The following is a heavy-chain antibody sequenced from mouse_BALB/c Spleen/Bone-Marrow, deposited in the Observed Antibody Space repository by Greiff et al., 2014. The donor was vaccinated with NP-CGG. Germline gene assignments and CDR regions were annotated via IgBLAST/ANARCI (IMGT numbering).Heavy chain of an antibody. J-gene: IGHJ4*01. Sequence: VHLVESGAELVRPGASVKVSCKASGYTFTNHWINWVRQRPGQGLEWIGNIYPSDSYSNYNQKFKDKATLTVDKSSSTAYMQLSSPTSEDSAVYYCTRRDRYDYYGVDYWGQGTSVTVSS. V-gene: IGHV1S126*01. D-gene: IGHD2-14*01. CDR1: GYTFTNHW. CDR2: IYPSDSYS. CDR3: TRRDRYDYYGVDY.